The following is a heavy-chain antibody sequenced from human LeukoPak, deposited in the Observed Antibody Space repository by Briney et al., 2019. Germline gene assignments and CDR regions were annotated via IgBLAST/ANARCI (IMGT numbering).Heavy chain of an antibody. CDR3: ARNYYGSGSYNY. J-gene: IGHJ4*02. V-gene: IGHV3-74*01. CDR1: GFTFSSYW. D-gene: IGHD3-10*01. CDR2: INSDGSST. Sequence: GGSLRLSCAASGFTFSSYWMHWVRQAPGKGLVWVSRINSDGSSTSYADSVKGRFTISRDNAKNTLYLQMNSLRAEDMAVYYCARNYYGSGSYNYWGQGTLVTVSS.